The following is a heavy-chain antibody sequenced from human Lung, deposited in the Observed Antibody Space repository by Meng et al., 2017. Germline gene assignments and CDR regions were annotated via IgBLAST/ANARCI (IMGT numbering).Heavy chain of an antibody. V-gene: IGHV3-48*03. CDR2: ISSSGSTI. CDR1: GFTFSSYE. CDR3: ARFRGYSYGYFFNYYYYGMDV. Sequence: GGSLRLSCAASGFTFSSYEMNWVRQAPGKGLEWVSYISSSGSTIYYADSVKGGFTISRDNAKNSLYLQMNSLRAEDTAVYYCARFRGYSYGYFFNYYYYGMDVWGQGTTVTVSS. D-gene: IGHD5-18*01. J-gene: IGHJ6*02.